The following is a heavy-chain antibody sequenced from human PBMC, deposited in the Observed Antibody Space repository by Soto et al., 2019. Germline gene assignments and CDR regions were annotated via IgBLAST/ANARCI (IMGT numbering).Heavy chain of an antibody. J-gene: IGHJ4*02. CDR3: AKDRYGDYGGGHFDY. Sequence: QVQLVESGGGVVQPGRSLRLSCAASGITFSNHAMHWVRQAPGKGLEWVAVISDDGSNKNYADSVKGRFTISRDNSKNTLYLQMNSLRVEDTAVYYCAKDRYGDYGGGHFDYWGQGTLGTASS. D-gene: IGHD4-17*01. CDR2: ISDDGSNK. V-gene: IGHV3-30*18. CDR1: GITFSNHA.